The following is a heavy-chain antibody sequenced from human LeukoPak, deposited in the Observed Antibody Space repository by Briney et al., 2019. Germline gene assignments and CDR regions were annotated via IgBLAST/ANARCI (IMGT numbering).Heavy chain of an antibody. V-gene: IGHV1-18*04. CDR1: GYTFTGYY. J-gene: IGHJ4*02. D-gene: IGHD3-9*01. Sequence: ASVKVSCKASGYTFTGYYMHWVRQAPGQGLEWMGWISAYNGNTNYAQKLQGRVTMTTDTSTSTAYMELSSLRSEDTAVYYCARGKSDILTGYGAELGFDYWGQGTLVTVSS. CDR2: ISAYNGNT. CDR3: ARGKSDILTGYGAELGFDY.